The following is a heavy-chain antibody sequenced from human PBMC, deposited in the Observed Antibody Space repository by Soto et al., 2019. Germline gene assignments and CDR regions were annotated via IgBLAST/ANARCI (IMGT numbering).Heavy chain of an antibody. CDR2: IIPIFGTA. CDR3: ARDPGQYYDFWGATPGRAFDI. V-gene: IGHV1-69*01. J-gene: IGHJ3*02. Sequence: QVQLVQSGAEVKKPGSSVKVSCKASGGTFSSYAISWVRQAPGQGLEWMGGIIPIFGTANYAQKFQGSVTITADESTSTAYMELSRLRSEETAVYYCARDPGQYYDFWGATPGRAFDIWGQGTMVPVSS. CDR1: GGTFSSYA. D-gene: IGHD3-3*01.